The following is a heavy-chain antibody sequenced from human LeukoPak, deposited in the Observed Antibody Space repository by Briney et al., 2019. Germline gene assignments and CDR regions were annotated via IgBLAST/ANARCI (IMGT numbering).Heavy chain of an antibody. CDR1: GYTFTSYG. Sequence: ASVKVSCKATGYTFTSYGITWVRQAPGQGLEWMGWISAYNGNTNYAQKFQGRVTMTRDTSTSTFYMEVSSLKSDDTAVYYCARRANIVTHDYYGMDVWGQGTTVTVSS. CDR3: ARRANIVTHDYYGMDV. CDR2: ISAYNGNT. D-gene: IGHD2/OR15-2a*01. V-gene: IGHV1-18*01. J-gene: IGHJ6*02.